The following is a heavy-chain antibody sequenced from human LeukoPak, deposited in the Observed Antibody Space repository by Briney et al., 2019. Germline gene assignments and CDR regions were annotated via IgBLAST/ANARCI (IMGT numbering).Heavy chain of an antibody. CDR2: IKQDGSEK. Sequence: GGSLRLSCAASGFTFSSYWMSWVRQAPGKGLEWVANIKQDGSEKYYVDSVKGRFTISRDNAKNSLYLQMNSLRAEDTAVYYCARDRGMVRGVIYPNYYGMDVWGKGTTVTVSS. D-gene: IGHD3-10*01. CDR1: GFTFSSYW. V-gene: IGHV3-7*03. CDR3: ARDRGMVRGVIYPNYYGMDV. J-gene: IGHJ6*04.